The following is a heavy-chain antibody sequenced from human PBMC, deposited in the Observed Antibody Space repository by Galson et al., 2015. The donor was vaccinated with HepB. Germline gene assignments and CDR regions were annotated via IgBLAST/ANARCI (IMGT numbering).Heavy chain of an antibody. J-gene: IGHJ4*02. CDR1: GFTVSSNY. Sequence: SLRLSCAASGFTVSSNYMSWVRQAPGKGLEWVSSISSSSSYIYYADSVKGRFTISRDNAKNSLYLQMNSLRAEDTAVYYCARYWVGATAAHNDYWGQGTLVTVSS. CDR3: ARYWVGATAAHNDY. V-gene: IGHV3-21*01. D-gene: IGHD1-26*01. CDR2: ISSSSSYI.